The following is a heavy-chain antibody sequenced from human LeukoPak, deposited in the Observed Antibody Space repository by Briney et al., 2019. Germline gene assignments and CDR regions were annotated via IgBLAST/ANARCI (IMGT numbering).Heavy chain of an antibody. CDR1: GLTFSNST. CDR2: ISSRGNYI. J-gene: IGHJ5*02. V-gene: IGHV3-21*01. CDR3: ARSGWTNWFDP. Sequence: GGSLRPSCTASGLTFSNSTMTWVRQAPGKGLEWVSSISSRGNYIYYADSVKGRFTISRDNAKNSLYLQMNSLRGEDTAVYFCARSGWTNWFDPWGQGTLVTVSS. D-gene: IGHD3/OR15-3a*01.